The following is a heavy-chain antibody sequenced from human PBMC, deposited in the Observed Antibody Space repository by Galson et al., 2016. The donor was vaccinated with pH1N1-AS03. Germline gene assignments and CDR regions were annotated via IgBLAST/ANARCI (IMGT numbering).Heavy chain of an antibody. J-gene: IGHJ4*02. V-gene: IGHV3-23*01. D-gene: IGHD3-3*01. CDR3: ARLSGMVPTEYYFAS. Sequence: SLRLSCAASGFTFSTFAMSWVRRAPGKGLEWVSLIRGTSQITYYADSVKGRFTISKGNSKSTLFLQMNSLRAEDTAIYYCARLSGMVPTEYYFASWGQGTLVAVSS. CDR1: GFTFSTFA. CDR2: IRGTSQIT.